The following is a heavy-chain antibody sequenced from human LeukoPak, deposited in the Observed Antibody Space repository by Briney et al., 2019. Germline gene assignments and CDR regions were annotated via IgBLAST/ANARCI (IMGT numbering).Heavy chain of an antibody. V-gene: IGHV4-39*02. CDR2: IYYSGST. D-gene: IGHD3-22*01. J-gene: IGHJ4*02. CDR1: GGSISSSSYY. Sequence: PSETLSLTCTVSGGSISSSSYYWGWIRQPPGKGLEWIGSIYYSGSTYYNPSLKSRVTISVDTSKNQFSLKLSSVTAADTAVYYCARETAYDGSGYYKYYFDYWGQGTPVTVSS. CDR3: ARETAYDGSGYYKYYFDY.